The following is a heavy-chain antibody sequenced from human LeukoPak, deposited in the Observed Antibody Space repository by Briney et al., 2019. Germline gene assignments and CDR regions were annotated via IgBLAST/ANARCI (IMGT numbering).Heavy chain of an antibody. CDR3: GRAGFGTAYNRFYYYMDV. D-gene: IGHD3-16*01. CDR2: IFHSGIA. J-gene: IGHJ6*03. Sequence: NSSETLSLTCAVSNYPITSDYYWVWIRQPPGQGLEWIGQIFHSGIAHYNPSLKSRVTMSADTSRSQFSVNLNSVTAADTAVYYCGRAGFGTAYNRFYYYMDVWGKGTTVTVSS. V-gene: IGHV4-38-2*01. CDR1: NYPITSDYY.